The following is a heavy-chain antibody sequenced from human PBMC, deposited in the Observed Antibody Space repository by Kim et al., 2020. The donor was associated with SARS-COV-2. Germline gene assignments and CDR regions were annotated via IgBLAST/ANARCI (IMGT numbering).Heavy chain of an antibody. J-gene: IGHJ6*02. CDR1: GFTVSSNY. D-gene: IGHD3-9*01. V-gene: IGHV3-66*01. Sequence: GGSLRLSCAASGFTVSSNYMSWVRQAPGKGLEWVSVIYSGGSTYYADSVKGRFTISRDNSKNTLYLQMNSLRAEDTAVYYCARGAYSRILSDRIYYYGMDVWGQGTTVTVSS. CDR2: IYSGGST. CDR3: ARGAYSRILSDRIYYYGMDV.